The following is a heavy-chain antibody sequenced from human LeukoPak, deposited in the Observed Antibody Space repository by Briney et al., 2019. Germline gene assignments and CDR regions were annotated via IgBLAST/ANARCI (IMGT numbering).Heavy chain of an antibody. D-gene: IGHD2-8*01. CDR2: IYSGGST. CDR3: ARGTSMQNSLDY. V-gene: IGHV3-53*01. Sequence: GGSLRLSCAASGFTVSSNYMSWVRQAPGKGLEWVSVIYSGGSTYYADSVKGRFTISRDNSKNTLYLQMNSLRAEDTAVYYCARGTSMQNSLDYWGQGTLVTVSS. J-gene: IGHJ4*02. CDR1: GFTVSSNY.